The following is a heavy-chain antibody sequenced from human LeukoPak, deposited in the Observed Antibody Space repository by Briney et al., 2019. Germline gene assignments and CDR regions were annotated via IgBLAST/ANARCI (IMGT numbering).Heavy chain of an antibody. CDR1: GFTFSSYG. CDR2: ISYDGSMK. J-gene: IGHJ4*02. D-gene: IGHD5-18*01. CDR3: AKDFRGYNYGYCFDY. V-gene: IGHV3-30*18. Sequence: GGSLRLPCAASGFTFSSYGMNWARQAPGKGLEWVAVISYDGSMKYYADSVKGRFTISRDNSKNTLYLQMNSLRAEDTAVYYCAKDFRGYNYGYCFDYWGQGTLVTVSS.